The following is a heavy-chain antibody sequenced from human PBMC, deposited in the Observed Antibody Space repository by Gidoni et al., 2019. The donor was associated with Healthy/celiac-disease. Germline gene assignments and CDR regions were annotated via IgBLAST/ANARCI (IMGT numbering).Heavy chain of an antibody. V-gene: IGHV3-7*01. J-gene: IGHJ5*02. CDR3: ARVEFGWWDYYDSSGYYA. D-gene: IGHD3-22*01. CDR1: GFTFRSYS. Sequence: EVQLVESGGGLVQPGGSLSPSCAASGFTFRSYSWSWVRQAPGKGLEWVANIKQDGSEKYYVDSVKGRFTISRDNAKNSLYLQMNSLRAEDTAVYYCARVEFGWWDYYDSSGYYAWGQGTLVTVSS. CDR2: IKQDGSEK.